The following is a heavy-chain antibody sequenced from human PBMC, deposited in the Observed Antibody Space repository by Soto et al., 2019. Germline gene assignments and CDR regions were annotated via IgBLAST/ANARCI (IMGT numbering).Heavy chain of an antibody. V-gene: IGHV1-69*01. D-gene: IGHD7-27*01. J-gene: IGHJ6*02. CDR1: GDTFKNCV. CDR3: ATELGFGKLAVV. Sequence: QVQVVQSGVEVRRPGSSVKVSGKASGDTFKNCVISWVRQARGQGLEWMGGIIHLFGTTDFAQRLQGRLPITTDESTTTAYVELSRLRSADTDLYNCATELGFGKLAVVWVPGTTVSVSS. CDR2: IIHLFGTT.